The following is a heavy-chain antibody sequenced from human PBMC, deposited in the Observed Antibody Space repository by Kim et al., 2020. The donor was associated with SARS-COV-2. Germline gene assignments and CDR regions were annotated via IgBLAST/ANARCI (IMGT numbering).Heavy chain of an antibody. Sequence: SETLSLTCTVSGGSISSYYWSWIRQPPGKGLEWIGYIYYSGSTNYNPSLKSRVTISVDTSKNQFSLKLSSVTAADTAVYYCARAWGSGSYGTNWFDPWGQGTLVTVSS. CDR1: GGSISSYY. V-gene: IGHV4-59*13. D-gene: IGHD3-10*01. J-gene: IGHJ5*02. CDR3: ARAWGSGSYGTNWFDP. CDR2: IYYSGST.